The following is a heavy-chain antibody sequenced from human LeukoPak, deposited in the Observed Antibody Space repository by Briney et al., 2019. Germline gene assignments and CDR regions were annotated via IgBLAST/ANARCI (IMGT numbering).Heavy chain of an antibody. CDR1: GFTFSSFA. CDR2: ISRNGGST. Sequence: GGSLRLSCSASGFTFSSFAMHWVRQAPGKGLEYVAAISRNGGSTYYADSVKGRFTISRDNSKNTLYLQMSSLRAEDTAVYYCVRSRGYFGCWGQGTLVTVSS. J-gene: IGHJ4*02. CDR3: VRSRGYFGC. V-gene: IGHV3-64D*09.